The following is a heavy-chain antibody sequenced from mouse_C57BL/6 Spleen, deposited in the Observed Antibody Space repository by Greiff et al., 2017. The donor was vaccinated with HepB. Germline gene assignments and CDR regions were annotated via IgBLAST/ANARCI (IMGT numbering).Heavy chain of an antibody. CDR1: GYTFTDYN. CDR2: INPNNGGT. CDR3: ARGDYDGYYFDY. V-gene: IGHV1-22*01. Sequence: DVKLVESGPELVKPGASVKMSCKASGYTFTDYNMHWVKQSHGKSLEWIGYINPNNGGTSYNQKFKGKATLTVNKSSSTAYMELRSLTSEDSAVYYCARGDYDGYYFDYWGQGTTLTVSS. D-gene: IGHD2-4*01. J-gene: IGHJ2*01.